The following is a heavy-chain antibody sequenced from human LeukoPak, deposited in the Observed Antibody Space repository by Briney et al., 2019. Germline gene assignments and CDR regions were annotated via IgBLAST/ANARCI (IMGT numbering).Heavy chain of an antibody. CDR1: GGSISSYY. CDR2: IYCSGST. V-gene: IGHV4-59*01. D-gene: IGHD3-10*01. CDR3: ARDTMVRGVSRYYYYMDV. Sequence: PSETLSLTCTVSGGSISSYYWSWIWQPPGKGLEWIGYIYCSGSTNYNPSLKSRVTISVDTSKNQFSLKLSSVTAADTAVYYCARDTMVRGVSRYYYYMDVWGKGTTVTVSS. J-gene: IGHJ6*03.